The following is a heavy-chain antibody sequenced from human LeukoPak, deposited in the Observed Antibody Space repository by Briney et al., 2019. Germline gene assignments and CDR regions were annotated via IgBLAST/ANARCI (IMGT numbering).Heavy chain of an antibody. D-gene: IGHD2-15*01. V-gene: IGHV4-39*07. CDR3: ARENCSGGSCYSIYYYYYMDV. Sequence: PSETLSLTCTVSGGSISSSAYHWGWIRQPPGKGLEWIGSIHYSGSTYYNPSPKSRVTISVDTSKNQFSLKLSSVTAADTAVYYCARENCSGGSCYSIYYYYYMDVWGKGTTVTVSS. J-gene: IGHJ6*03. CDR2: IHYSGST. CDR1: GGSISSSAYH.